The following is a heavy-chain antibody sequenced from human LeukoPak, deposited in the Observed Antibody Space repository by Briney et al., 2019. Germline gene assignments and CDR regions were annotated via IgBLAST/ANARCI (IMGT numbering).Heavy chain of an antibody. J-gene: IGHJ5*02. CDR1: GFTFSTYA. Sequence: GGSLRLSCAASGFTFSTYAMSWVRQAPGKGLEWVSAIVGGGGNTFYADPVKGRFTISGDNSQNTLYLQMNSLRAEDTAVYYCAKGCFSSSCSDSRWFDPWGLGTLVTVSS. CDR3: AKGCFSSSCSDSRWFDP. D-gene: IGHD2-2*01. V-gene: IGHV3-23*01. CDR2: IVGGGGNT.